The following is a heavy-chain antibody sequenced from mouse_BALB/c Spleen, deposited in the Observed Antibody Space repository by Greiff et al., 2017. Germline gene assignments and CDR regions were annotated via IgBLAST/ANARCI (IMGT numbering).Heavy chain of an antibody. D-gene: IGHD1-1*01. J-gene: IGHJ4*01. CDR2: ISYSGST. Sequence: EVKLQESGPGLVKPSQSLSLTCTVTGYSITSDYAWNWIRQFPGNKLEWMGYISYSGSTSYNPSLKSRISITRDTSKNQFFLQLNSVTTEDTATYYCARFDYYGSSPYAMDYWGQGTSVTVSS. CDR1: GYSITSDYA. CDR3: ARFDYYGSSPYAMDY. V-gene: IGHV3-2*02.